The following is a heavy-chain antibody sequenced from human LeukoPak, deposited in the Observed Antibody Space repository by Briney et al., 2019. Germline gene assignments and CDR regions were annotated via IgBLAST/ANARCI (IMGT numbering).Heavy chain of an antibody. Sequence: GGSLRLSCAASGFTVSSNYMSWVRQAPGKGLEWVSVIYSGGGTYYADSVKGRFTVSRDNSKNTLYLQMNSLRAEDTAVYYCARDLYGSGSYYLYYYYGMDVWGQGTTVTVSS. CDR2: IYSGGGT. J-gene: IGHJ6*02. CDR3: ARDLYGSGSYYLYYYYGMDV. D-gene: IGHD3-10*01. CDR1: GFTVSSNY. V-gene: IGHV3-66*01.